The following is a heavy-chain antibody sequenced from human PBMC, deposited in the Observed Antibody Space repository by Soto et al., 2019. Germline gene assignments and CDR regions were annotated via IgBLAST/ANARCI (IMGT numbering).Heavy chain of an antibody. CDR3: AHLVVAGLTYYFDY. V-gene: IGHV2-5*02. J-gene: IGHJ4*02. Sequence: QITLKESGPTLVKPTQSLTLTCTFSGFSLSTSAVGVGWIRQPPGKALEWLAFIYWDDDKRYSPSLKSSLTITKDTSKNQVVLAISNMDPVDTATYYCAHLVVAGLTYYFDYWGQGTLVTGSS. CDR1: GFSLSTSAVG. CDR2: IYWDDDK. D-gene: IGHD2-15*01.